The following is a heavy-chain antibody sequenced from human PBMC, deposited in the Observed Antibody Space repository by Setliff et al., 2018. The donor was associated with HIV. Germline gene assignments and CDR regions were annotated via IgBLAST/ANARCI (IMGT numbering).Heavy chain of an antibody. CDR3: ARIPGYSSGWVNYYYMDV. J-gene: IGHJ6*03. Sequence: GGSLRLSCAASGFPFSSYGLHWVRQVPGRGLEWVGIISYGSNTSYADSVKGRFTISRDNAKNTLYLQMNSLRAEDTAVYYCARIPGYSSGWVNYYYMDVWGKGTTVTVSS. CDR1: GFPFSSYG. D-gene: IGHD6-19*01. CDR2: ISYGSNT. V-gene: IGHV3-30*07.